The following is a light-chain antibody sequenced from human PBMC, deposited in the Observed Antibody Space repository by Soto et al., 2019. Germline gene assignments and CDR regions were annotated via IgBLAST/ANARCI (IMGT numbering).Light chain of an antibody. V-gene: IGKV3-15*01. CDR2: GAS. CDR3: QHYKNGPWT. J-gene: IGKJ1*01. Sequence: ETVLTQSPATLSVSPRARATLSCRASRSVGRDLAWYQQKPGQVPKLLVYGASTRAGGLPARFSGSGSGTEFTLTISSLQSEDFAVYYCQHYKNGPWTFGQGTKVGI. CDR1: RSVGRD.